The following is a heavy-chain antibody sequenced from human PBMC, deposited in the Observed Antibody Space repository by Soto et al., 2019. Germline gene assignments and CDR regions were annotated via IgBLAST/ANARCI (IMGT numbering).Heavy chain of an antibody. CDR2: IFYNEKN. D-gene: IGHD2-21*01. CDR3: ARDSTCCGLDV. Sequence: QVELRESGPGLVKPSETLSLTCNVSGGSMWSYYWTWMRQSPGKGLEWLGNIFYNEKNNLNPSLKSRLSISVDTSKKKFSLMLSSVTAEDTAIYYCARDSTCCGLDVWGQGTTVTVSS. J-gene: IGHJ6*02. CDR1: GGSMWSYY. V-gene: IGHV4-59*01.